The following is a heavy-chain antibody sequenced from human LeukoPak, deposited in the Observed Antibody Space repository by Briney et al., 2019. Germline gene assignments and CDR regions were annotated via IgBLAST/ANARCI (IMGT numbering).Heavy chain of an antibody. Sequence: QPGGSLRLSCAASEFSVGSNYMTWVRQAPGKGLEWVSLIYSGGSTYYADSVKGRFTISRDNSKNSLYLQMNSLRTEDTALYYCAKESEVTAAFDYWGQGTLVTVSS. CDR3: AKESEVTAAFDY. CDR2: IYSGGST. V-gene: IGHV3-53*05. D-gene: IGHD6-13*01. J-gene: IGHJ4*02. CDR1: EFSVGSNY.